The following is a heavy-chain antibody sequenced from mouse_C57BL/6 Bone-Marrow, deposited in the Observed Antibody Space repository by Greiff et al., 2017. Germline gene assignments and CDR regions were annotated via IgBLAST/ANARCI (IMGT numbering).Heavy chain of an antibody. D-gene: IGHD1-1*01. CDR3: ARGTVVFDY. Sequence: QVQLQQPGAELVKPGASVKMSCKASGYTFTSYWITWVKQRPGQGLEWIGDIYPGSGSTNYNEKFKSKATLTVDKSASTAYMQLSSLTSEDSAVYYCARGTVVFDYWGQGTTLTVSS. J-gene: IGHJ2*01. CDR2: IYPGSGST. CDR1: GYTFTSYW. V-gene: IGHV1-55*01.